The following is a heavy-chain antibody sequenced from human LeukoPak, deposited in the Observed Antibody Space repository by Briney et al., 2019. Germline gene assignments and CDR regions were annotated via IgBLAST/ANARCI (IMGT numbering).Heavy chain of an antibody. D-gene: IGHD3-22*01. CDR3: ARAPMSYYDSSSHFDY. CDR1: GGSISSGGYY. Sequence: PSETLSLTCTVSGGSISSGGYYWSWIRQHPGKGLEWIGYIYYSGSTYYNPSLKSRVTISVDTSKNQFSLKLSSVTAADTAVYYCARAPMSYYDSSSHFDYWGQGALVTVSS. V-gene: IGHV4-31*03. CDR2: IYYSGST. J-gene: IGHJ4*02.